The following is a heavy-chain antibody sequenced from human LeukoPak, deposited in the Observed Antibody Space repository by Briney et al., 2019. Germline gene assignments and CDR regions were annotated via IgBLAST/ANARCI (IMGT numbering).Heavy chain of an antibody. CDR3: TTSYGDYYDSSGYLFFDY. V-gene: IGHV3-15*01. CDR1: GFTFSNAW. D-gene: IGHD3-22*01. J-gene: IGHJ4*02. Sequence: PGGSLRLSCAASGFTFSNAWMSWVRQAPGKGLEWVGRIKSKTDGGTTDYAAPVKGRFTISRDDSKNTLYLQMNSLKTEDTAVYYCTTSYGDYYDSSGYLFFDYWGQGTLVTVSS. CDR2: IKSKTDGGTT.